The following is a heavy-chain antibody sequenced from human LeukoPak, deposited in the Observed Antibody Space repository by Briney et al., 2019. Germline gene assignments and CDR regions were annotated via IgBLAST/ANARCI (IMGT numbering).Heavy chain of an antibody. V-gene: IGHV3-11*04. J-gene: IGHJ4*02. CDR3: AKDILAAGLFFDY. Sequence: PGGSLRLSCVASGFTFSDYNMGWIPPTPGKRLEWVSYISYSGTIYYADSVQGRFTISRDNAKNSLYLQMNSLRVENTAVYYCAKDILAAGLFFDYWGQGTLVTVSS. CDR2: ISYSGTI. CDR1: GFTFSDYN. D-gene: IGHD6-13*01.